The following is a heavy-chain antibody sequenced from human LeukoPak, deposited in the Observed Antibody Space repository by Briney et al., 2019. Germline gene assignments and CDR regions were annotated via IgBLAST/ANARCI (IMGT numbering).Heavy chain of an antibody. CDR2: IGGSGGDT. V-gene: IGHV3-23*01. CDR1: GFTFSSYA. J-gene: IGHJ4*02. D-gene: IGHD3-10*01. CDR3: ATSRFYYYPYY. Sequence: GGSLRLSCEASGFTFSSYAMSWVRQAPGKGLEWVSAIGGSGGDTYYVDSVKGRFTISRDNPKNTLFLQMNSLRAEDTAVYYCATSRFYYYPYYWGQGTLVTVSS.